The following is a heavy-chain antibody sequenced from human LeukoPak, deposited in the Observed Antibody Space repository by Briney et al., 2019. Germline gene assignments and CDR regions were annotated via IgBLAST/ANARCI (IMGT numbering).Heavy chain of an antibody. CDR1: GFTLSSNW. CDR2: IYSGGST. J-gene: IGHJ5*02. V-gene: IGHV3-53*01. CDR3: ARDIVGLDP. D-gene: IGHD1-26*01. Sequence: GGSLRLSCAAAGFTLSSNWMHWVRQAPGKGLEWVSVIYSGGSTYYADSVKGRFTISRDNSKTTLYLQMNSLRAEDTAVYYCARDIVGLDPWGQGTLVTVSS.